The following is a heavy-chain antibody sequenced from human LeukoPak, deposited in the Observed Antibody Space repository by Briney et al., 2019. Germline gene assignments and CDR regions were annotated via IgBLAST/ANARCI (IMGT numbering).Heavy chain of an antibody. CDR2: ISDSGGST. CDR3: AKGRSAVAGSLDY. V-gene: IGHV3-23*01. J-gene: IGHJ4*02. CDR1: GFTFSIYA. Sequence: PGGSLRLSCAASGFTFSIYAMSWVRQAPGKGLEWVSAISDSGGSTYYADSVKGRFTIFRDNSKNTLYLQMNSLRAEDTAVYYCAKGRSAVAGSLDYWGQGTLVTVSS. D-gene: IGHD6-19*01.